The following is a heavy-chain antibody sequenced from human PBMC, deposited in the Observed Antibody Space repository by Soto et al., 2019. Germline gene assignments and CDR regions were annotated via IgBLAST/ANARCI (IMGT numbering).Heavy chain of an antibody. J-gene: IGHJ4*02. D-gene: IGHD6-19*01. V-gene: IGHV1-3*01. CDR2: INAGNGNT. CDR3: ARGPSYSSGWNDFAY. CDR1: GYTFTSYA. Sequence: ASEKVSCKASGYTFTSYAMHWVRQAPGQRLEWMGWINAGNGNTKYSQKFQGRVTITRDTSASTAYMELSSLRSEDTAVYYCARGPSYSSGWNDFAYWGQGTLVTVSS.